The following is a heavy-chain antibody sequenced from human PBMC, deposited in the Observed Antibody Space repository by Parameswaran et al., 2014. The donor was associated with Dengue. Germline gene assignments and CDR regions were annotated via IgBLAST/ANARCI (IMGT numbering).Heavy chain of an antibody. CDR3: ATDLYYMDV. CDR2: ISSNGGST. CDR1: GFTFSSYA. Sequence: GSLRLSCAASGFTFSSYAMHWVRQAPGKGLEYVSAISSNGGSTYYANSVKGRFTISRDNSKNTLYLQMGSLRAEDMAVYYCATDLYYMDVWGKGTTVTVSS. J-gene: IGHJ6*03. V-gene: IGHV3-64*01.